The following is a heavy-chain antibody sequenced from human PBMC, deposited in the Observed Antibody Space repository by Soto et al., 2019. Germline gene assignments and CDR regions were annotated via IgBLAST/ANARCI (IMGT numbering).Heavy chain of an antibody. CDR3: AHTYYYDSSGYH. Sequence: SETLSLTCTVSGGFIISSSYYWGWIRQPPGKGLEWIGSIYYSGSTYYNPSLKSRVTISVDTSKNQFSLKLSSVTAADTAVYYCAHTYYYDSSGYHWGQGTLVT. D-gene: IGHD3-22*01. CDR2: IYYSGST. V-gene: IGHV4-39*01. J-gene: IGHJ1*01. CDR1: GGFIISSSYY.